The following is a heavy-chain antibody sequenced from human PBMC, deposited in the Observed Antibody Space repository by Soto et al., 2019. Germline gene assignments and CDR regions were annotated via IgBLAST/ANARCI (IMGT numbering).Heavy chain of an antibody. J-gene: IGHJ6*02. D-gene: IGHD2-15*01. CDR3: TASDVVCNYYYYGMDV. CDR1: GFTFTSSA. CDR2: IVVGSGNT. V-gene: IGHV1-58*01. Sequence: GASVKVSCKASGFTFTSSAVQWVRQARGQRLEWIGWIVVGSGNTNYAQKFQERVTITRDMSTSTAYMELSSLRSEDTAVYYCTASDVVCNYYYYGMDVWGHGTTVTVSS.